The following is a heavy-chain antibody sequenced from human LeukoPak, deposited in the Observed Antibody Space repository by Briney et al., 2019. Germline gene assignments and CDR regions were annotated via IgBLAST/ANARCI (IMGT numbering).Heavy chain of an antibody. J-gene: IGHJ4*02. CDR3: ARASGDIVETATMGSY. CDR1: GFTFSSYA. V-gene: IGHV3-23*01. CDR2: ISGSGGST. D-gene: IGHD5-18*01. Sequence: QTGGSLRLSCAASGFTFSSYAVSWVRQAPGKGLEWVSAISGSGGSTYYADSVKGRFTISRDNAKNSLYLQMNSLRAEDTAVYYCARASGDIVETATMGSYWGQGTLVTVSS.